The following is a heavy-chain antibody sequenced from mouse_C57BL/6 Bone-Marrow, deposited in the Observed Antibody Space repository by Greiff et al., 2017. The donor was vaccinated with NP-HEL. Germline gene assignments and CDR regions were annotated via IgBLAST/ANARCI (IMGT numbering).Heavy chain of an antibody. Sequence: QVQLQQSGSELRSPGSSVKLSCKDFDSEVFPIAYMSWVRQKPGHGFEWIGGILPSIGRTIYGEKFEDKATLDADTLSNTAYLELNSLTSEESAIYYCARGETFLFAYWGQGTLVTVSA. CDR2: ILPSIGRT. J-gene: IGHJ3*01. CDR3: ARGETFLFAY. CDR1: DSEVFPIAY. V-gene: IGHV15-2*01.